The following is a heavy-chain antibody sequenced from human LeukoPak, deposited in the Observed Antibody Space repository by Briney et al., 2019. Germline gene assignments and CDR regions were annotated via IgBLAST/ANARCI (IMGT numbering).Heavy chain of an antibody. V-gene: IGHV3-48*04. CDR2: ISSSGSTI. CDR3: ARELTGIAAAGTGAYYYYGMDV. J-gene: IGHJ6*02. Sequence: GGSLRLSCAASGFTFSSYSMNWVRQAPGKGLEWVSYISSSGSTIYYADSVKGRFTISRDNAKNSLYLQMNSLRAEDTAVYYCARELTGIAAAGTGAYYYYGMDVWGQGTTVTVSS. D-gene: IGHD6-13*01. CDR1: GFTFSSYS.